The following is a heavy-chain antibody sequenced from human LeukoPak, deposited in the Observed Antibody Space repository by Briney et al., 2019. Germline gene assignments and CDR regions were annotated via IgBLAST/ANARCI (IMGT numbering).Heavy chain of an antibody. D-gene: IGHD3-10*01. CDR2: IYYSGST. V-gene: IGHV4-30-4*01. J-gene: IGHJ5*02. Sequence: NSSETLSLTCTVSGVSISSGDYYWSWIRQPPGKGLEWIGYIYYSGSTYYNPSLKSRVTISVDTSKNQFSLKLGSVTAADTAVYYCARGGTMYYYGSGSLNWFDPWGQGTLVTVSS. CDR1: GVSISSGDYY. CDR3: ARGGTMYYYGSGSLNWFDP.